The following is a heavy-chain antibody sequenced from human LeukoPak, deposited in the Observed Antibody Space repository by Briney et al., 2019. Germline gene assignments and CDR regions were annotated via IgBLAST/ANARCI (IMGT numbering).Heavy chain of an antibody. CDR1: GYTFTGYY. CDR3: AREQRYSSQRDAFDI. Sequence: GASVKVSCKASGYTFTGYYMHWVRQAPGQGLEWMGWINPNSGGTNYAQKFQGRVTMTRDTSISTAYMALSRLRSDDTAVYYCAREQRYSSQRDAFDIWGQGTMVTVSS. CDR2: INPNSGGT. D-gene: IGHD6-13*01. J-gene: IGHJ3*02. V-gene: IGHV1-2*02.